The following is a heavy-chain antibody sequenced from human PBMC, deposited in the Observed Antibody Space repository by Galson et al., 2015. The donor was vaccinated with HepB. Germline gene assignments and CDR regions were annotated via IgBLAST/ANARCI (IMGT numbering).Heavy chain of an antibody. CDR1: GYSFINYW. Sequence: QSGAEVTKPGESLKISCKASGYSFINYWIGWVRQMPGKGLEWMGIIYPGDSDTRYSPSFQGKLTISTDKSITTAHLQWSSLKASDTAMYYCARGARSGPNHYYFDYWGQGTLVTVSS. CDR2: IYPGDSDT. J-gene: IGHJ4*02. V-gene: IGHV5-51*01. D-gene: IGHD3-3*01. CDR3: ARGARSGPNHYYFDY.